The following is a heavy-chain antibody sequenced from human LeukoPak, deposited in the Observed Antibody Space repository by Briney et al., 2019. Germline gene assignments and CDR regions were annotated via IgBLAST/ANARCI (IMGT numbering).Heavy chain of an antibody. CDR2: IYYSGST. D-gene: IGHD5-24*01. Sequence: SETLSLTCTVSGGSISSYYWSWIRQPPGKGLEWIGYIYYSGSTNYNPSLKSRVTISVDTSKNQFSLKLSSETAADTAVYYCARAKRDGYNTWGQGTLVTVSS. J-gene: IGHJ4*02. CDR1: GGSISSYY. V-gene: IGHV4-59*01. CDR3: ARAKRDGYNT.